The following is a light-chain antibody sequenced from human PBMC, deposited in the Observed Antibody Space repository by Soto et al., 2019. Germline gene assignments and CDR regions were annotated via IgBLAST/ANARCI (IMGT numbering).Light chain of an antibody. J-gene: IGLJ1*01. CDR3: CSYAGSYV. CDR1: SSDVGGYNY. CDR2: DVR. V-gene: IGLV2-11*01. Sequence: QSVLTQPRSVSGSPGQSVTISCTGTSSDVGGYNYISWYQQHPGEAPQLMIYDVRKRPSGVPDRFSGSKSGNTASLTISGLQAEDEADYYCCSYAGSYVFGTGTKLTVL.